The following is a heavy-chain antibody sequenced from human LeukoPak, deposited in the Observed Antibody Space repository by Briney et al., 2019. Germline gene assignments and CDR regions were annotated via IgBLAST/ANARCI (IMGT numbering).Heavy chain of an antibody. CDR2: ISAYNGNT. V-gene: IGHV1-18*01. Sequence: ASVKVSCKASGYTLTSYGISWVRQGPGQGLEWMGWISAYNGNTNYAQKLQGRVTMTTDTSTSTAYMELRSLRSDDTAVYHCAREQSVAGTRYNWFDPWGQGTLVTVSS. J-gene: IGHJ5*02. CDR3: AREQSVAGTRYNWFDP. D-gene: IGHD6-19*01. CDR1: GYTLTSYG.